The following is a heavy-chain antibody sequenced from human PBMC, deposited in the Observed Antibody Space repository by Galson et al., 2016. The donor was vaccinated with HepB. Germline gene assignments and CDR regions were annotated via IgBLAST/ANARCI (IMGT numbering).Heavy chain of an antibody. D-gene: IGHD3-10*01. CDR2: ISNTAT. CDR1: GFTFRTYA. CDR3: AKASRKSYYYLDH. V-gene: IGHV3-23*01. J-gene: IGHJ4*02. Sequence: SLRLSCAASGFTFRTYAMNWVRQAPGGGLEWISAISNTATHYADSVKGRFTISRDTSTNTLYLHMSGLRAEDTAVYFCAKASRKSYYYLDHWGQGTLVSVSS.